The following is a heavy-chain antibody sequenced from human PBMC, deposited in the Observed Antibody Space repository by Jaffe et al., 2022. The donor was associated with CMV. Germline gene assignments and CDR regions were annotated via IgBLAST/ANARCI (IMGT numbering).Heavy chain of an antibody. J-gene: IGHJ4*02. D-gene: IGHD3-22*01. Sequence: EVQLVETGGGLIQPGGSLRLSCAASGFTVSSNYMSWVRQAPGKGLEWVSVIYSGGSTYYADSVKGRFTISRDNSKNTLYLQMNSLRAEDTAVYYCASTRGLYYDSSGSYFDYWGQGTLVTVSS. CDR1: GFTVSSNY. CDR2: IYSGGST. CDR3: ASTRGLYYDSSGSYFDY. V-gene: IGHV3-53*02.